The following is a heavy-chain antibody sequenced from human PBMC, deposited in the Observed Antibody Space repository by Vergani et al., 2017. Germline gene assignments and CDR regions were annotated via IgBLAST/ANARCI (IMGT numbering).Heavy chain of an antibody. CDR3: ATGQQRMDV. CDR2: VDPEDGET. CDR1: GYTFSDYY. Sequence: EVQLVQSGAEVKKPRATVKISCKVSGYTFSDYYMHWVRQAPGKGPEWMGLVDPEDGETKYAEKFQGRVTINADTATDTAYMELSSLRSEDTAVYYCATGQQRMDVWGQGTTVTVSS. D-gene: IGHD6-13*01. V-gene: IGHV1-69-2*01. J-gene: IGHJ6*02.